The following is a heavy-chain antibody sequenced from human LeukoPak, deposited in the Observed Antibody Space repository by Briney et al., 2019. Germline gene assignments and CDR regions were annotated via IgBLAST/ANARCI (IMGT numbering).Heavy chain of an antibody. V-gene: IGHV3-23*01. J-gene: IGHJ4*02. CDR2: IRGSGDTT. CDR3: AKGAVVLTALSSFDY. Sequence: PGGSLRLSCAASGFTFSNYAMSWVRQAPGKGLERVSNIRGSGDTTFYAESVKGRFIIPRDNSKDTLFLQMNSLRAEDTAVYYCAKGAVVLTALSSFDYWGQGTLVTVSS. D-gene: IGHD2-15*01. CDR1: GFTFSNYA.